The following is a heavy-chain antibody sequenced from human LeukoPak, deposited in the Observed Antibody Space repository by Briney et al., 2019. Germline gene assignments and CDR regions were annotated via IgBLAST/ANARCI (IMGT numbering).Heavy chain of an antibody. V-gene: IGHV4-39*07. CDR3: ARYCSGGSCYSPSTFDI. D-gene: IGHD2-15*01. CDR1: GGSISSSNYY. CDR2: IYYSGST. Sequence: PSETLSLTCTVSGGSISSSNYYWGWIRQPTGKGLEWIGSIYYSGSTYYNPSLKSRVTISVDTSKNQFSLKLSSVTAADTAVYYCARYCSGGSCYSPSTFDIWGQGTMVTVSS. J-gene: IGHJ3*02.